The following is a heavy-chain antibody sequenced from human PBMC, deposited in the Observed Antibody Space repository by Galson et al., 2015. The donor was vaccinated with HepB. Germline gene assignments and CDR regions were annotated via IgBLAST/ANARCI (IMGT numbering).Heavy chain of an antibody. CDR3: ARSPFRNYYGSGTYFNF. V-gene: IGHV3-7*01. D-gene: IGHD3-10*01. CDR2: RKQDGSEE. J-gene: IGHJ4*02. Sequence: SLRLSCAVSGFTFSDYWMSWVRQAPGKGLEWVANRKQDGSEEYYADSVKGRFTISRDSAENSLYLQMDSLRVDDTAIYYCARSPFRNYYGSGTYFNFWGQGTQVAVSS. CDR1: GFTFSDYW.